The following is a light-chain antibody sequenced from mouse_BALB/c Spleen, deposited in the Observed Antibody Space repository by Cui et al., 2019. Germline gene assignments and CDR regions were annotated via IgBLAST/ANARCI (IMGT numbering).Light chain of an antibody. Sequence: DIVMTQSQTFMSTSVGDRVSVTCEASQNVGTNVAWYQQKPGQSPKALIYSASYRYSGVPDRFTGSGSGTDFTLTISNVQSEDLAEYFCQQYNSYPLTFGAGTKLELK. V-gene: IGKV6-15*01. CDR3: QQYNSYPLT. CDR1: QNVGTN. J-gene: IGKJ5*01. CDR2: SAS.